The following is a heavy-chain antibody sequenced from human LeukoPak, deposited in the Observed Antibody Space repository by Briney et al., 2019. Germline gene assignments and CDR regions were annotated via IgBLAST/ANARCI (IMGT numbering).Heavy chain of an antibody. CDR1: GFTFRSYA. J-gene: IGHJ4*02. CDR3: AKGTNWNYYFDY. V-gene: IGHV3-23*01. CDR2: ISGSGDIT. D-gene: IGHD1-7*01. Sequence: GGSLRLSCAASGFTFRSYAMSWVRQAPGKGLEWVSAISGSGDITYYADSVKGRFTMSRDNFKNTLYLQMNSLRAEDTAVYYCAKGTNWNYYFDYWGQGTLVTVSS.